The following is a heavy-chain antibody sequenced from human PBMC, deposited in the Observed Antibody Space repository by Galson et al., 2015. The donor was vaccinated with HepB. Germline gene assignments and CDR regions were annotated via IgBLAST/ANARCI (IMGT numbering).Heavy chain of an antibody. V-gene: IGHV3-30*18. CDR3: AKEQLYGSTWDTRYHHNGMDV. CDR1: GFTFSNYA. Sequence: SLRLSCAASGFTFSNYAMHWVRQAPGKGLEWVAVISFVGSDKYYAGSVKGRFTISRDNSRNTVYLQLNSLRPEDTAVCYCAKEQLYGSTWDTRYHHNGMDVWGQGTTVTVSS. CDR2: ISFVGSDK. J-gene: IGHJ6*02. D-gene: IGHD6-13*01.